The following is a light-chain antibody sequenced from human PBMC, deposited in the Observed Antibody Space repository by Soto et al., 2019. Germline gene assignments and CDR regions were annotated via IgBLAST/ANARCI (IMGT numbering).Light chain of an antibody. Sequence: QSVLTQPPSASGTFGQRVTISCSGSSSTIEGNLVNWYQQLPGAAPKLLIHSNNERPSGVPDRFSGSKSGTSASLAISGLQSDDEADYYCAAWDDSLKGVLFGGGTKLTVL. V-gene: IGLV1-44*01. CDR3: AAWDDSLKGVL. CDR1: SSTIEGNL. J-gene: IGLJ2*01. CDR2: SNN.